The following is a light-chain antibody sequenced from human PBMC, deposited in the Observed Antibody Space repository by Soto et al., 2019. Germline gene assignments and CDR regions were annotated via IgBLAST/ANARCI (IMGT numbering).Light chain of an antibody. Sequence: QSVLTQPPSMSGTPGQRVTISCSGSASNIGSFTVTWYQQLPGTAPKLLIYTNDQRPSGVPARFSGSKSGASASLAISGLQSEDEAEYYCAVWDDSLRGPVFGGGTQLTVL. CDR3: AVWDDSLRGPV. V-gene: IGLV1-44*01. CDR2: TND. CDR1: ASNIGSFT. J-gene: IGLJ2*01.